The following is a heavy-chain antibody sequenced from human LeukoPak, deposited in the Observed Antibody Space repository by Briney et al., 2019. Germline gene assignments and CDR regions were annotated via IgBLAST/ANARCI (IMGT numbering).Heavy chain of an antibody. D-gene: IGHD5-18*01. J-gene: IGHJ4*02. Sequence: PGGSLRLSCAASGFTFSSYSMNWVRQAPGKGLEWVSGISASGGSTYYADSVRGRFTISRDNSKNTLYLQMNSLTVEDAAIYYCTKGYSYAYNWGQGTLVSVSS. V-gene: IGHV3-23*01. CDR1: GFTFSSYS. CDR2: ISASGGST. CDR3: TKGYSYAYN.